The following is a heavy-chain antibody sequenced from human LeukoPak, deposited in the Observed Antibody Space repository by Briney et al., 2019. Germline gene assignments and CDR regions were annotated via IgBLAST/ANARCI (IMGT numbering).Heavy chain of an antibody. CDR2: IWYDGSNK. CDR3: ARGDCSSSSCPLSY. D-gene: IGHD2-2*01. J-gene: IGHJ4*02. Sequence: GGSLRLSCAASGFTFSSYGMQWVRQAPGKGLEWVAVIWYDGSNKYYADSVKGRFSISRDNSKNTLSLQMNSLRAEHTAVYYCARGDCSSSSCPLSYWGQGTLVTVSS. V-gene: IGHV3-33*01. CDR1: GFTFSSYG.